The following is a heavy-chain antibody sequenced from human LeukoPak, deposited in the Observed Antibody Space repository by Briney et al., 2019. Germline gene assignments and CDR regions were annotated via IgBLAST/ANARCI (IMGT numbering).Heavy chain of an antibody. J-gene: IGHJ4*02. D-gene: IGHD3-22*01. CDR1: GDSISSYF. CDR2: IYGSGST. CDR3: VREGIYDSSGYYDY. V-gene: IGHV4-4*07. Sequence: SETLSLTCIVSGDSISSYFWSWIRQPAGKGLEWIGRIYGSGSTVYNPSLKSRVTMSVDTSKNQFSLRLSSVTAADTAVYYCVREGIYDSSGYYDYWGQGTLATVSS.